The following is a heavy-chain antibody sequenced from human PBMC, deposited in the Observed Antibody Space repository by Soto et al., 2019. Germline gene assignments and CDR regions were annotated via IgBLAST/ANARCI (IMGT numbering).Heavy chain of an antibody. V-gene: IGHV1-24*01. CDR1: GYTLTELS. J-gene: IGHJ3*02. CDR3: ATVGGGSDAFDI. Sequence: ASVKVSCKVSGYTLTELSMHWVRPAPGKGLEWMGGFDPEDGETIYAQKFQGRVTMTEETSTDTADMELSILRSEDTAVCYCATVGGGSDAFDIWGKGTMVTVSS. D-gene: IGHD3-16*01. CDR2: FDPEDGET.